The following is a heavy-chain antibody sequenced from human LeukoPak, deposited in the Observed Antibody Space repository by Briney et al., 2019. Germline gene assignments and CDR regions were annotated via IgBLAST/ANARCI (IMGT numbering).Heavy chain of an antibody. CDR2: INPNIGAT. J-gene: IGHJ5*02. CDR1: GYTFTGYY. V-gene: IGHV1-2*02. CDR3: GRDSMITVLLQQGTYFDP. Sequence: ASVKVSCKASGYTFTGYYIRWVRQAPGQGLEWMGWINPNIGATNYAQKFQGRVTITRDPFISTAYRELSRLRSEDTAVYYFGRDSMITVLLQQGTYFDPWGQGTLVTVSS. D-gene: IGHD3-16*01.